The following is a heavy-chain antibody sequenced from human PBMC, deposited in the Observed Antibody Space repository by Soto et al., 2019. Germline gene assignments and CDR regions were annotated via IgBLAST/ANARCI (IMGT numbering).Heavy chain of an antibody. V-gene: IGHV3-30*18. J-gene: IGHJ4*02. CDR2: ISYDGSNK. Sequence: LKISCAASGFTFSSHGMHWVRQAPGKGLEWVAVISYDGSNKYYADSVKGRFTISRDNSKNTLYLQMNSLRAEDTAVYYCAKDYGSLRPTVTTGVDYWGQGTLVTVSS. D-gene: IGHD4-17*01. CDR3: AKDYGSLRPTVTTGVDY. CDR1: GFTFSSHG.